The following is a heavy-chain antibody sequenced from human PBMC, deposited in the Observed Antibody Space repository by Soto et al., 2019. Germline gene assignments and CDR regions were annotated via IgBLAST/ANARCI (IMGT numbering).Heavy chain of an antibody. CDR2: FDPEDGET. D-gene: IGHD6-13*01. CDR1: GYTLTELS. J-gene: IGHJ5*02. V-gene: IGHV1-24*01. CDR3: ATRGWNSSSWYRLDP. Sequence: ASVKVSCKVSGYTLTELSMHCVRQAPGKGLEWMGGFDPEDGETIYAQKFQGRVTMTEDTSTDTAYMELSSLRSEDTAVYYCATRGWNSSSWYRLDPWGQGTLVTVSS.